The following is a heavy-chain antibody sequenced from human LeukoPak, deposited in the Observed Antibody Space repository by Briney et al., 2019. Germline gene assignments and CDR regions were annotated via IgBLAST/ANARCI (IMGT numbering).Heavy chain of an antibody. CDR2: IGAYNGNT. Sequence: ASVKVSCKASGYTFTNYDINWVRQAPGQGLEWMGWIGAYNGNTNYAQKFQGRVTMTTDTSTSTAYMELRSLRSDDTAVYYCARGGAGLRLVYFDYWGQGTLVTVSS. CDR3: ARGGAGLRLVYFDY. J-gene: IGHJ4*02. V-gene: IGHV1-18*01. D-gene: IGHD5-12*01. CDR1: GYTFTNYD.